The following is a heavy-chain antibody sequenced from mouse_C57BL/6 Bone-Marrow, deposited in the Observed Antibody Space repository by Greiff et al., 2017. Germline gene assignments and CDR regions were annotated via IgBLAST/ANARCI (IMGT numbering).Heavy chain of an antibody. D-gene: IGHD4-1*01. Sequence: QVHVKQPGAELVKPGASVQLSCKASGYTFTSYWMHWVKQRPGQGLEWIGMIHPNSGSTNYNEKFKSKATLTVDTSSSTAYMQLSSLTSEDSAVYYCARNGTGYFDVWGTGTTVTVSS. V-gene: IGHV1-64*01. CDR3: ARNGTGYFDV. CDR2: IHPNSGST. J-gene: IGHJ1*03. CDR1: GYTFTSYW.